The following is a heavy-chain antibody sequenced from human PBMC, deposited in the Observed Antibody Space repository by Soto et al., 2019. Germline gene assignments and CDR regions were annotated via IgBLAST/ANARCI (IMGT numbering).Heavy chain of an antibody. V-gene: IGHV3-7*01. CDR3: VRDRSGSYLEGFDY. Sequence: EVQLVESGGGLVHLGGSRRLSCAASGFTFSSYWMTWVRQAPGKGLEWVANIKHDGSEKYYVDSVKGRFTISRDIARNSVFLEMKSLRAEDTAVYSCVRDRSGSYLEGFDYWGQGTLVTVSS. D-gene: IGHD1-26*01. J-gene: IGHJ4*02. CDR1: GFTFSSYW. CDR2: IKHDGSEK.